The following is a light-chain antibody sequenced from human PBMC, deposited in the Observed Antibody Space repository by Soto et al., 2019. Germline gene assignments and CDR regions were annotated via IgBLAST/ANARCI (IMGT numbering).Light chain of an antibody. CDR3: CSYAGTSSYV. V-gene: IGLV2-23*01. J-gene: IGLJ1*01. CDR1: SSDVGGYNL. Sequence: QSALTQPASVSGSVGQSITISCTGTSSDVGGYNLVSWYQQHPGKAPKLMIYEGSKRPSGISNRFSGSKSGNTASLTISGLQAEDESDYYCCSYAGTSSYVFGTGTKVIVL. CDR2: EGS.